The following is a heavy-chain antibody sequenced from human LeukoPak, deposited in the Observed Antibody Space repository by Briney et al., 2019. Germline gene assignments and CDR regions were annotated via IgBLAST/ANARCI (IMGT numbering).Heavy chain of an antibody. J-gene: IGHJ4*02. V-gene: IGHV4-34*01. CDR1: GGSFSGYY. CDR2: INHSGST. D-gene: IGHD1-26*01. CDR3: AREGGSSGFDY. Sequence: PSETLSLTCAVYGGSFSGYYWSWIRQPPGKGLEWIGEINHSGSTNYNPSLKSRVTISVDTSMNQFSLKLSSVTAADTAVYYCAREGGSSGFDYWGQGTLVTVSS.